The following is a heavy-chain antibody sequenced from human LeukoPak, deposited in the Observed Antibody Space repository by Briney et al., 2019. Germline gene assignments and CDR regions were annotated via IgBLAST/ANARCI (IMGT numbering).Heavy chain of an antibody. V-gene: IGHV4-39*01. CDR3: ARRGIYCSSTSCFYYYYMDV. CDR2: IYYSGST. J-gene: IGHJ6*03. D-gene: IGHD2-2*01. CDR1: GGSISSSSYY. Sequence: SETLSLTCTVSGGSISSSSYYWGWIRQPPGKGLEWIGSIYYSGSTYYNPSLKSRVTISVDTSKNQFSLKLSSVTAADTAVYHCARRGIYCSSTSCFYYYYMDVWGKGTTVTVSS.